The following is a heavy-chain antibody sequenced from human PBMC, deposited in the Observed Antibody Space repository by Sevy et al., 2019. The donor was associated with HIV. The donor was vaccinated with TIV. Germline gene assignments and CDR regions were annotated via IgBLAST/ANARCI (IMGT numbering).Heavy chain of an antibody. Sequence: GGSLRLSCTASGFTFGDFAMSWFRQAPGEGLEWISFIRSKAYGGTTEYAPSVKGRFTVSRDDSRSTAYLQMDSLKTEDTAVYYCTRDHLGPTFDFDHWGQGTLVTVSS. D-gene: IGHD1-26*01. CDR2: IRSKAYGGTT. V-gene: IGHV3-49*03. J-gene: IGHJ4*02. CDR1: GFTFGDFA. CDR3: TRDHLGPTFDFDH.